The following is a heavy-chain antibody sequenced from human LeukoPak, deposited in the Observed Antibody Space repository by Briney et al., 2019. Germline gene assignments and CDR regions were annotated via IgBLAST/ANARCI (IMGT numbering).Heavy chain of an antibody. J-gene: IGHJ4*02. D-gene: IGHD3/OR15-3a*01. CDR1: GFSFSSYW. CDR3: ARGVDWGY. Sequence: QPGGSLRLSCAASGFSFSSYWVSWVRQAPGKGLEWVANIQQDGSTKYYVDSVKGRFTISRDNARNSLYLQMNTLSAEDTAVYYCARGVDWGYWGQGTLVTVSS. CDR2: IQQDGSTK. V-gene: IGHV3-7*01.